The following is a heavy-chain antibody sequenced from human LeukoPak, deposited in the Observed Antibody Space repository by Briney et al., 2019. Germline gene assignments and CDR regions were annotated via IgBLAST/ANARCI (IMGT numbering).Heavy chain of an antibody. CDR1: GGSFSGYY. J-gene: IGHJ6*02. V-gene: IGHV4-34*01. CDR2: INHSGST. CDR3: ARWVAVAGTNGMDV. Sequence: PSETLSLTCAVSGGSFSGYYWSWIRQPPGKGLEWIGEINHSGSTNYNPSLKSRVTISVDTSKNQFSPKLSSVTAADTAVYYCARWVAVAGTNGMDVWGQGTTVTVSS. D-gene: IGHD6-19*01.